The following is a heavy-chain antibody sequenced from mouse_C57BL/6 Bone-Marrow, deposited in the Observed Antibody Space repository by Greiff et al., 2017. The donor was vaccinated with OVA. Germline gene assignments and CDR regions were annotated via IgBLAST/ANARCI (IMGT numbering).Heavy chain of an antibody. CDR3: AREGALRRAWFAY. J-gene: IGHJ3*01. CDR2: IYPGDGST. V-gene: IGHV1S56*01. D-gene: IGHD2-12*01. CDR1: GYTFTSYY. Sequence: QVQLQQSGPELVKPGASVKMSCKASGYTFTSYYIHWVKQRPGQGLEWIGWIYPGDGSTKYNEKFKGKTTLTADKSSSTAYMLLSSLTSEDSAIYFCAREGALRRAWFAYWGQGTLVTVSA.